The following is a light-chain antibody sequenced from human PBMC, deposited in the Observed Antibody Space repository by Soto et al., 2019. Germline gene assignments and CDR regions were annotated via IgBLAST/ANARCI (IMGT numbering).Light chain of an antibody. V-gene: IGLV8-61*01. CDR3: SSYASSGGHNYV. J-gene: IGLJ1*01. CDR2: STN. CDR1: SGSVSTSHF. Sequence: QTVVTQEPSFSVSPGGTVTFTCGLRSGSVSTSHFASWYQQTPGQAPRTLIYSTNTRSSGVPDRFSGSKSGNTASLTISGLQAEDEAVYYCSSYASSGGHNYVFATGTKVTVL.